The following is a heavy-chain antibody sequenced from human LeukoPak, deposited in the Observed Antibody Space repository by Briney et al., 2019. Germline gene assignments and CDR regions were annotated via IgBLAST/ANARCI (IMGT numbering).Heavy chain of an antibody. D-gene: IGHD4-17*01. CDR2: ISSSSSYI. V-gene: IGHV3-21*01. Sequence: GGSRRLSCAASGFTFSSYSMNWVRQAPGKGLEWVSSISSSSSYIYYADSVKGRFTISRDNAKNSLYLQMNSLRAEDTAVYYCARSDYGDYVGYFDYWGQGTLVTVSS. CDR3: ARSDYGDYVGYFDY. J-gene: IGHJ4*02. CDR1: GFTFSSYS.